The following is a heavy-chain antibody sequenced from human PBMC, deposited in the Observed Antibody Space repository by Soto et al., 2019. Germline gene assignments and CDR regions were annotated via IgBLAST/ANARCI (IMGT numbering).Heavy chain of an antibody. CDR2: ISGSGGST. CDR3: AKVMSGDYAAFDI. Sequence: EVQLLESGGGLVQPGGSLRLSCAASGFTFSSYAMSWVRQAPGKGLEWVSAISGSGGSTYYADSVKGRFSISRDNSKNTLYLQMNSLRAEDTAVYYCAKVMSGDYAAFDIWGQGTMVTVSS. J-gene: IGHJ3*02. CDR1: GFTFSSYA. D-gene: IGHD4-17*01. V-gene: IGHV3-23*01.